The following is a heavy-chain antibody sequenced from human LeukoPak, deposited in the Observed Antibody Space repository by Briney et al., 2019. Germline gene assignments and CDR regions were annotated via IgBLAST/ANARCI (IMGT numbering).Heavy chain of an antibody. CDR2: ISINGDKT. CDR3: IKDRIGTWSFDH. D-gene: IGHD1-26*01. CDR1: GFTFSGHF. Sequence: PGGSLRLSCSASGFTFSGHFMHWVRQAPGKGLEYVSSISINGDKTYYAESVKGRFTISRDNSKNTRYLQLSSLRVEDTAVYYCIKDRIGTWSFDHWGQGTLLTVSS. J-gene: IGHJ4*02. V-gene: IGHV3-64D*06.